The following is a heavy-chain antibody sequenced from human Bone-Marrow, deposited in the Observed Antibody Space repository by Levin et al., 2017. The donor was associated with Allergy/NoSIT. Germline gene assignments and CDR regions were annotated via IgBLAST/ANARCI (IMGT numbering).Heavy chain of an antibody. CDR1: GFTFSDYY. D-gene: IGHD5-12*01. J-gene: IGHJ4*02. CDR2: SSSSGTTI. CDR3: ARGPSGYGFDS. V-gene: IGHV3-11*01. Sequence: GESLKISCEASGFTFSDYYMSWIRQFPGKGLEWISYSSSSGTTIKYADSVKGRFTISRDSAKSSLYLQMNSLRVEDTALYYCARGPSGYGFDSWGQGTLVTVSS.